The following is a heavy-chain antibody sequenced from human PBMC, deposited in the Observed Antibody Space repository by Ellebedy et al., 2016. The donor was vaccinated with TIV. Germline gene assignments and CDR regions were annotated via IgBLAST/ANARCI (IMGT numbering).Heavy chain of an antibody. CDR1: GFSLTSYW. Sequence: GGSLRLSCKGSGFSLTSYWIGWVRQMPGKGLEWLGLIYAGDSDTKYSPSFQGQVTISVDTSISTAYLQWSSLKASDTAMYYCARLAVAGLGDYWGQGTLVTVSS. CDR2: IYAGDSDT. J-gene: IGHJ4*02. CDR3: ARLAVAGLGDY. D-gene: IGHD6-19*01. V-gene: IGHV5-51*01.